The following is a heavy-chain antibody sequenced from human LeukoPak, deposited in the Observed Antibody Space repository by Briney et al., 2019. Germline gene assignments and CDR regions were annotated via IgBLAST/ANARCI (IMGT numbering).Heavy chain of an antibody. CDR3: ARDHNSGYSYGTYYYYYGMDV. CDR2: IWYDGTKN. J-gene: IGHJ6*02. V-gene: IGHV3-33*01. CDR1: GFTFSSYA. Sequence: GGSLRLSCAASGFTFSSYAMHWVRQAPGKGLEWVAVIWYDGTKNYHADSVKGRFTISRDNSKNTLYLQMNSLRAEDTAVYYCARDHNSGYSYGTYYYYYGMDVWGQGTTVTVSS. D-gene: IGHD5-18*01.